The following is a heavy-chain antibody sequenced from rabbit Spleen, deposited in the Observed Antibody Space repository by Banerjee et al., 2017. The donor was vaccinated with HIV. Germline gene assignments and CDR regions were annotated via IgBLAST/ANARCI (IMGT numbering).Heavy chain of an antibody. V-gene: IGHV1S40*01. CDR2: IYAGSVGTT. D-gene: IGHD8-1*01. J-gene: IGHJ6*01. Sequence: QSLEESGGDLVKPGASLTLTCTASRFSFSSSYYMCWVRQPPGKGLEWIACIYAGSVGTTYYASWAKGRFTISKTSSTTVTLQMTSLTVADTATYFCARDTGTSFSSIGMDLWGQGTLVTVS. CDR1: RFSFSSSYY. CDR3: ARDTGTSFSSIGMDL.